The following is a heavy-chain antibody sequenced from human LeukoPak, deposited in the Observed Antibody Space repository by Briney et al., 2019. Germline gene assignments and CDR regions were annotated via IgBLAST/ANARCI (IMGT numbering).Heavy chain of an antibody. CDR2: IRSKAYGGTT. D-gene: IGHD6-13*01. CDR3: TRDGDSSSWYGLFDY. Sequence: PGGSLRLSCTASGFTFGDYAMSWVRQAPGKGLEWVGFIRSKAYGGTTEYAASVKGRFTISRDDSKSIAYLQMNSLKTEDTAVYYCTRDGDSSSWYGLFDYWGQGTLVTVSS. V-gene: IGHV3-49*04. J-gene: IGHJ4*02. CDR1: GFTFGDYA.